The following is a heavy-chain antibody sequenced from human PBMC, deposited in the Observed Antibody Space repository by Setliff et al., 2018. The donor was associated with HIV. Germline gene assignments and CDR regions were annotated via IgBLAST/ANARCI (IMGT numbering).Heavy chain of an antibody. V-gene: IGHV4-4*02. CDR2: IHHSGTT. CDR1: GDSVISKSW. CDR3: AAFFVTPLTTQDF. D-gene: IGHD4-17*01. Sequence: PSETLSLTCAVSGDSVISKSWWVWVRQPPGKGLEWIGEIHHSGTTTYNPSLKSRVALSVDTSANRLSLRLSSVTAADTAIYYCAAFFVTPLTTQDFWGQGTLVTVSS. J-gene: IGHJ4*02.